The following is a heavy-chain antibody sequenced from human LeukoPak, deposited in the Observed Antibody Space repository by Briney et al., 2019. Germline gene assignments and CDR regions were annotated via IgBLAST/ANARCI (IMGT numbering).Heavy chain of an antibody. D-gene: IGHD3-10*01. J-gene: IGHJ4*02. Sequence: SETLSLICTVSGGSISSYYWSWIRQPPGKGLEWIGYIYYSGSTNYNPSLKSRVTISVDTSKNQFSLKLSSVTAADTAVYYCARDRLWFGSWGQGTLVTVSS. CDR3: ARDRLWFGS. CDR2: IYYSGST. CDR1: GGSISSYY. V-gene: IGHV4-59*01.